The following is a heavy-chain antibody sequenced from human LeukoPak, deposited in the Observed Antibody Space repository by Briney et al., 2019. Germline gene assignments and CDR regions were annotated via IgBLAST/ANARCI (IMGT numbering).Heavy chain of an antibody. CDR3: ARDGERGELSLYMDY. Sequence: PGGSLRLSCAASGFIFSSYSMNWVRQAPGKGLESVSSISSSSTYIYYADSVKGRFTISRNNAKNSLYLQMNSLRAEDTAEYYCARDGERGELSLYMDYWGQGTLVTVSS. D-gene: IGHD3-16*02. J-gene: IGHJ4*02. V-gene: IGHV3-21*01. CDR1: GFIFSSYS. CDR2: ISSSSTYI.